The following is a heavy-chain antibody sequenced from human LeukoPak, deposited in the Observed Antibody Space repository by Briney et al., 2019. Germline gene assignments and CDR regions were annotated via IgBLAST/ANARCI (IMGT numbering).Heavy chain of an antibody. CDR3: ARDSDSSGWLDYYMDV. J-gene: IGHJ6*03. CDR2: ISYNGRNQ. CDR1: GFTFSSYA. V-gene: IGHV3-30*04. D-gene: IGHD6-19*01. Sequence: TGGSLRLSCSASGFTFSSYAMHWVRQAPGKGLEWVAVISYNGRNQNYADSVQGRFTISRDNAKNTVYLQMNSLRADDTAVYYCARDSDSSGWLDYYMDVWGKGTTVIISS.